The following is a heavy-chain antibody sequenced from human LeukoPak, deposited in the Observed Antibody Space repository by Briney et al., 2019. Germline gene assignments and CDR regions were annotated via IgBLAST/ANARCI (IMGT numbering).Heavy chain of an antibody. CDR1: GGSISSGGYS. CDR2: IYYSGST. J-gene: IGHJ3*02. Sequence: PSETLSLTCAVSGGSISSGGYSWSWIRQPPGKGLEWIGYIYYSGSTYYNPSLKSRVTISVDTSKNQFSLKLSSVTAADTAVYYCARDRGVVTAIRGAFDIWGQGTMVTVSS. V-gene: IGHV4-30-4*07. D-gene: IGHD2-21*02. CDR3: ARDRGVVTAIRGAFDI.